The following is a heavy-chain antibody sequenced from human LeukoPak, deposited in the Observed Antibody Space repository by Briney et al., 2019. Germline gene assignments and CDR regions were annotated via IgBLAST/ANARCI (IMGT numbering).Heavy chain of an antibody. V-gene: IGHV1-2*02. D-gene: IGHD3-22*01. Sequence: ASVKVSCKASGYTFTGYYMHWVRQAPGQGLEWMGWINPNSGGTNYAQKFQGRVTMTRDTSISTAYMELSRLRSDDTAVYYCARGGNYYDSSGYFSVSDYWGQGTLVTVSS. CDR1: GYTFTGYY. CDR2: INPNSGGT. CDR3: ARGGNYYDSSGYFSVSDY. J-gene: IGHJ4*02.